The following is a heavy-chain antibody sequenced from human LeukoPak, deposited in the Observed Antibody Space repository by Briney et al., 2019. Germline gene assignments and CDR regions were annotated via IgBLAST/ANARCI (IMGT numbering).Heavy chain of an antibody. V-gene: IGHV4-59*08. CDR3: ARHVWLQPFDY. D-gene: IGHD3-9*01. J-gene: IGHJ4*02. CDR2: TYYSGST. CDR1: GGSISTYD. Sequence: PSETLSLTCTVSGGSISTYDWSWIRQPPGKGLEWIGYTYYSGSTNYNPSLKSRVTISVDTSKNQFSLKLSSVTAADTAVYYCARHVWLQPFDYWGQGTLVTVSS.